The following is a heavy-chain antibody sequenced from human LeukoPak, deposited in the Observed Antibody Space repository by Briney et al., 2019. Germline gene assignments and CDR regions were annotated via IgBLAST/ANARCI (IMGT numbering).Heavy chain of an antibody. D-gene: IGHD3-10*01. V-gene: IGHV4-61*02. J-gene: IGHJ6*03. CDR1: GGSISSGSYY. CDR2: IYTSGST. CDR3: ARDPYYYGSGSYYSGNYYYYMDV. Sequence: SETLSLTCTVSGGSISSGSYYWSWIRQPAGKGLEWIGRIYTSGSTNYKPSPKSRVTIAVDTSKNQFSLKLCSVTAADTAVYYCARDPYYYGSGSYYSGNYYYYMDVWGKGTTVTVSS.